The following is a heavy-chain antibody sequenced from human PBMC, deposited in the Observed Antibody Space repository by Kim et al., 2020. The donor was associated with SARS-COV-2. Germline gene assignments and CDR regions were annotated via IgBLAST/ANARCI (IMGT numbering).Heavy chain of an antibody. V-gene: IGHV1-46*01. J-gene: IGHJ5*02. D-gene: IGHD3-9*01. Sequence: AQKFQGRVTMTRDTSTSTVYMELSSLRSEDTAVYYCARDGSYDILTGYYTWGQGTLVTVSS. CDR3: ARDGSYDILTGYYT.